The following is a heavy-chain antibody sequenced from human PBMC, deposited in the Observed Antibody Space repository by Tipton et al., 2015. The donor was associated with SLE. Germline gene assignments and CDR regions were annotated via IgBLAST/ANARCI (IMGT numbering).Heavy chain of an antibody. CDR2: IYTSGST. CDR3: ARPLVVIATGGIGAFDI. D-gene: IGHD2-21*01. J-gene: IGHJ3*02. Sequence: TLSLTCTVSGGSISSYYWSWIRQPAGKGMEWIGRIYTSGSTNYNPSLKSRVTISVDTSKNQFSLKLSSVTAADTAVYYCARPLVVIATGGIGAFDIWGQGTMVTVSS. V-gene: IGHV4-4*07. CDR1: GGSISSYY.